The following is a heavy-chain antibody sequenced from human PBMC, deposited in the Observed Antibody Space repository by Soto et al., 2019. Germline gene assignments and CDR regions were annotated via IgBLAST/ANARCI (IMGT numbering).Heavy chain of an antibody. CDR3: ARVHCSRSNCYPRWYSDL. CDR1: GFTFNDYY. D-gene: IGHD2-2*01. V-gene: IGHV3-11*01. Sequence: PGGSLRLSCTASGFTFNDYYMNWFRQAPGKGLEWISYISNTGTTIYYADSVKGRFTISRDTSKNSLFLQMNSLRGEDTALYYCARVHCSRSNCYPRWYSDLWGRGTLVTVSS. J-gene: IGHJ2*01. CDR2: ISNTGTTI.